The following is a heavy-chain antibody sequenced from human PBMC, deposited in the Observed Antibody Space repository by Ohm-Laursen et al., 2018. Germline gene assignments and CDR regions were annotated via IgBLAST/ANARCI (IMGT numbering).Heavy chain of an antibody. D-gene: IGHD3-22*01. CDR3: AKAGHYYYDSSGFDY. CDR2: ISYNSATL. V-gene: IGHV3-9*01. CDR1: GFTFDNYA. Sequence: SLRLSCAAPGFTFDNYAIHWVRQAPGKGLEWVSGISYNSATLAYAASVEGRFTISRDNAKNSLYLQMNSLRAEDTALYYCAKAGHYYYDSSGFDYWGQGTLVTVSS. J-gene: IGHJ4*02.